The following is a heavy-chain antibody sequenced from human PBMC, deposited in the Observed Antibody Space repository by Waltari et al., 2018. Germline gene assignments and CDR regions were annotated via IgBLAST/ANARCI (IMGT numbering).Heavy chain of an antibody. D-gene: IGHD3-9*01. CDR1: GFTFNHSH. Sequence: EVQLLESGGGLLQPGGSLRLSCAASGFTFNHSHTSGVRQAPGKGLEWVSSITGGGYRTWDADSAKGRFTISIDNSKNILYLQVNSLRPEDTAVYYCAKGPMSEVTLTGFDYWGQGTQVIVSS. CDR3: AKGPMSEVTLTGFDY. CDR2: ITGGGYRT. J-gene: IGHJ4*02. V-gene: IGHV3-23*01.